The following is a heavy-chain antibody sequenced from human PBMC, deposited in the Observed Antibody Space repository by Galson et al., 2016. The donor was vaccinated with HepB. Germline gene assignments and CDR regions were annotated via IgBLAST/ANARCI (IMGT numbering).Heavy chain of an antibody. CDR1: GGSIDYYY. CDR3: ARERREDYYDYWSGFNY. J-gene: IGHJ4*02. D-gene: IGHD3-3*01. V-gene: IGHV4-59*13. CDR2: IYYSGSA. Sequence: SETLSLTCTVSGGSIDYYYWSWIRQPPGGGLEWIGYIYYSGSANYNPSLKSRVTMSVDTSNNVFSLKMASVTAADTAIYYCARERREDYYDYWSGFNYWGQGTPVTVSP.